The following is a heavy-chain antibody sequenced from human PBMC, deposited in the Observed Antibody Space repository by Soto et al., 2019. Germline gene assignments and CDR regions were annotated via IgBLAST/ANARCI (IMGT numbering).Heavy chain of an antibody. Sequence: SETLSLTCSVSGGSVSDKTYYWSWIRQPPGKRLEWIGYVYYSGTTNYNPSLKSRVTISVDLSKNRFSLRLSSVTTADTALYYCARTTAVPNTLRSRHFFDYWGQGTLVTVSS. J-gene: IGHJ4*02. CDR1: GGSVSDKTYY. CDR2: VYYSGTT. D-gene: IGHD4-17*01. CDR3: ARTTAVPNTLRSRHFFDY. V-gene: IGHV4-61*01.